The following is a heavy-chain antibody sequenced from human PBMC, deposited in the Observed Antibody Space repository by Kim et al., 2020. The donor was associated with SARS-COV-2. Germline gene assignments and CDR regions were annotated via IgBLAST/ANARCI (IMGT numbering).Heavy chain of an antibody. CDR3: ARAALLWFWEDGAFDI. CDR2: ISYDGSNK. Sequence: GGSLRLSCAASGFTFSSYAMHWVRQAPGKGLEWVAVISYDGSNKYYADSVKGRFTTSRDNSKNTQYLQMNSLRAADTAVDYCARAALLWFWEDGAFDIWGQGTMVSVSS. J-gene: IGHJ3*02. V-gene: IGHV3-30*04. CDR1: GFTFSSYA. D-gene: IGHD3-10*01.